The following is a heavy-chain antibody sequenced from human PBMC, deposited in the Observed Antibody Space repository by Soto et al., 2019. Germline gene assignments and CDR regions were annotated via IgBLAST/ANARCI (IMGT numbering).Heavy chain of an antibody. CDR1: GFNFNSYT. CDR3: ARDCSGGSCYPGMDV. D-gene: IGHD2-15*01. Sequence: EVQLVESGGGLVKPGGSLRLSCAASGFNFNSYTINWVRQAPGKRLEWLSSISSSGYIFSTDSVSGRFTISGDNAKNSVYLQINSLRAEDTAVYFCARDCSGGSCYPGMDVWGQGTTVTVSS. V-gene: IGHV3-21*01. CDR2: ISSSGYI. J-gene: IGHJ6*02.